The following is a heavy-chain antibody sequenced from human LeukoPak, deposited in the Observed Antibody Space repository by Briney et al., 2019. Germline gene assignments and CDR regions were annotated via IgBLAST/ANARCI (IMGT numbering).Heavy chain of an antibody. D-gene: IGHD6-13*01. V-gene: IGHV4-59*12. CDR1: GGSISSYY. J-gene: IGHJ3*02. Sequence: SETLSLTCTVSGGSISSYYWSWIRQPPGKGLEWIGYIYHSGSTYYNPSLKSRVTISVDRSKNQFSLKLSSVTAADTAVYYCARGDSSSWYGSVAFDIWGQGTMVTVSS. CDR3: ARGDSSSWYGSVAFDI. CDR2: IYHSGST.